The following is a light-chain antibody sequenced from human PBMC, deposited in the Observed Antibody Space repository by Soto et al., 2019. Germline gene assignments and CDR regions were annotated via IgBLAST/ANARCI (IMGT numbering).Light chain of an antibody. CDR3: QQYDNSARYT. J-gene: IGKJ2*01. Sequence: EIVMTQSPGTLSLSPGERATLSCRASQTVNSRYLAWYQQKAGQAPRVLIYAASSRATGIPDRFSGSGSGTEFTLTTSRLEPEDFAVYYCQQYDNSARYTFGQGTKLEI. CDR2: AAS. CDR1: QTVNSRY. V-gene: IGKV3-20*01.